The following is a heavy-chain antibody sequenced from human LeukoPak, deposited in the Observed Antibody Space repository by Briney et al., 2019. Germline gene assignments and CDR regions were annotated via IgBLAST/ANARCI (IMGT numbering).Heavy chain of an antibody. CDR2: ISGSGGAT. V-gene: IGHV3-23*01. CDR1: GFTLCKYA. Sequence: GGAPRPSRAAPGFTLCKYALSWGRQAPGEGLGGGSGISGSGGATYDADSVKGRFTISRDNSKSTVYLQMNSLRAEDTAVYYCARGAYRNASGFDYWGQGSLVTVSA. CDR3: ARGAYRNASGFDY. J-gene: IGHJ4*02. D-gene: IGHD2-21*01.